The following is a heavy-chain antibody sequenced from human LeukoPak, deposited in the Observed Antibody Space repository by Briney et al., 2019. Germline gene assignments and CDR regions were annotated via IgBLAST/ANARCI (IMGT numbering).Heavy chain of an antibody. J-gene: IGHJ4*02. CDR2: IRYDGSNK. V-gene: IGHV3-30*02. D-gene: IGHD1-26*01. CDR3: ARDKIVGATLLDH. Sequence: GGSLRLSCAASGFTFSSYGMHWVRQAPGKGLELVAFIRYDGSNKYYADSVKGRFTISRDNSKNTLYLQMNSLRAEDTAVYYCARDKIVGATLLDHWGQGSLVTVSS. CDR1: GFTFSSYG.